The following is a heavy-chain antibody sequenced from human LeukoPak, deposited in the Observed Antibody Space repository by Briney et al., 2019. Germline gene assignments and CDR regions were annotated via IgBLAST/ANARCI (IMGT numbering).Heavy chain of an antibody. Sequence: ASVKVSCKASGYTFTSYAMNWVRQAPGQGLEWMGWINTNTGNPTYAQGFTGRFVFSLDTSVSTAYLQISSLKAEDTAVYYCARQYYDILTGYPPGWFDPWGQGTLVTVSS. V-gene: IGHV7-4-1*02. CDR2: INTNTGNP. D-gene: IGHD3-9*01. J-gene: IGHJ5*02. CDR3: ARQYYDILTGYPPGWFDP. CDR1: GYTFTSYA.